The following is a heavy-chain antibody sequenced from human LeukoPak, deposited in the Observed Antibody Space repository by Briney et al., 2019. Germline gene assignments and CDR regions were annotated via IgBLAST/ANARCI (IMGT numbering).Heavy chain of an antibody. J-gene: IGHJ4*02. CDR1: GYTFINYV. D-gene: IGHD6-19*01. CDR3: ARESSSGWPLDY. CDR2: INADNGNT. Sequence: ASVKVSCKASGYTFINYVIHWVRQAPGQRLEWMGWINADNGNTKYSQKFQGRVIITRDTSASTAYMELSSLRSEDTAVYYCARESSSGWPLDYWGQGTLVTVSS. V-gene: IGHV1-3*01.